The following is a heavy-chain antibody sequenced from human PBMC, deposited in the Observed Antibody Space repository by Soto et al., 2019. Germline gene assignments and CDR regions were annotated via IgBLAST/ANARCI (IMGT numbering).Heavy chain of an antibody. V-gene: IGHV4-39*01. CDR3: ARHRYSGYDSYFDY. Sequence: SETLSLTCTVSGGSISSSSYYWGWIRQPPGKGLEWIGSIYYSGSTYYNPSLKSRVTISVDTSKNQFSLKLSSVTAADTAVYYCARHRYSGYDSYFDYWGQGTLVTVSS. J-gene: IGHJ4*02. CDR2: IYYSGST. CDR1: GGSISSSSYY. D-gene: IGHD5-12*01.